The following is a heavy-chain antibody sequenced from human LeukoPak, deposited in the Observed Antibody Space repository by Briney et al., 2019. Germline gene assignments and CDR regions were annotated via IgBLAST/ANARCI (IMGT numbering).Heavy chain of an antibody. V-gene: IGHV3-48*03. CDR3: ARMRPELDY. Sequence: GRSLRLSCAASGFTFSSYAMHWVRQAPGKGLEWISYISSSGGTIHYADSVKGRFTISRDNAKNSLYLQMNSLRAEDTAVYYCARMRPELDYWGQGTLVTVSS. CDR1: GFTFSSYA. J-gene: IGHJ4*02. D-gene: IGHD6-6*01. CDR2: ISSSGGTI.